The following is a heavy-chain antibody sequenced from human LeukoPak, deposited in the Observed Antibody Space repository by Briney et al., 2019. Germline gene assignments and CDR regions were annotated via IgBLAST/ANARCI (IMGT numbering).Heavy chain of an antibody. V-gene: IGHV4-61*02. CDR3: ARGPMSSSWYELGHAFDI. Sequence: KPSQTLSLTCTVSGGSISSGSYYWSWIRQPAGKGLEWIGRIYTSGSTNYNPSLKSRVTISVDTSKNQFSLKLSSVTAADTAVYYCARGPMSSSWYELGHAFDIWGQGTMVTVSS. D-gene: IGHD6-13*01. CDR1: GGSISSGSYY. CDR2: IYTSGST. J-gene: IGHJ3*02.